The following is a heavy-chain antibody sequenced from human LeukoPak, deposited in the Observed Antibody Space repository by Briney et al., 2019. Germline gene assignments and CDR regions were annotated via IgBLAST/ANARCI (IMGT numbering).Heavy chain of an antibody. Sequence: QPGRSLRLSCTASGFTFGDYAMSWVRQAPGKGLEWVGFIRNKAYGGTTEYAASVKGRFTISRDDSKSIAYLQMNSLKTEDTAVYYCTRDLLAGDYYGSGNLGYWGQGTLVTVSS. CDR1: GFTFGDYA. CDR2: IRNKAYGGTT. D-gene: IGHD3-10*01. V-gene: IGHV3-49*04. J-gene: IGHJ4*02. CDR3: TRDLLAGDYYGSGNLGY.